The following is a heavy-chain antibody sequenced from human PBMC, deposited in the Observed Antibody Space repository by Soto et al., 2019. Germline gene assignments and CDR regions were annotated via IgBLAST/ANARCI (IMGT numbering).Heavy chain of an antibody. CDR3: ARDRCSGGSCYPGLMD. J-gene: IGHJ4*02. CDR2: INAGNGNT. V-gene: IGHV1-3*01. D-gene: IGHD2-15*01. CDR1: GYTFTSYA. Sequence: EASVKVSCKASGYTFTSYAMQWVRQAPGQRLEWMGWINAGNGNTKYSQKFQGRVTITRDTSASTAYMELSSLRSEDTAVYYCARDRCSGGSCYPGLMDWGQGTLVTVSS.